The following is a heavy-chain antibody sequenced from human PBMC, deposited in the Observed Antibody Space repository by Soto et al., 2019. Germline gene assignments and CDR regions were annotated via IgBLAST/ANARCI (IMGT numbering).Heavy chain of an antibody. CDR3: ARGATYNWFDP. V-gene: IGHV4-31*03. CDR1: GGSISSGGDY. J-gene: IGHJ5*02. CDR2: IYHSGST. Sequence: SETLCLTCTVSGGSISSGGDYWTWIRQHPGKVLEWIGYIYHSGSTYYNPSLKSRLTMSVDTSKNQFSLKLSSVAAADTAVYYCARGATYNWFDPWGQGTLVTVS.